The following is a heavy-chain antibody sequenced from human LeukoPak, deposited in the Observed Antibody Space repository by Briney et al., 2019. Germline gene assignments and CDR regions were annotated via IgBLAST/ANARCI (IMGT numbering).Heavy chain of an antibody. J-gene: IGHJ5*02. CDR2: INHSGST. D-gene: IGHD3-10*01. V-gene: IGHV4-34*01. CDR3: ARRGYGSGSYYQGA. CDR1: GGSFSGYY. Sequence: SETLSLTCAVYGGSFSGYYWSWIRQPPGKGREWIGEINHSGSTNYNPSLKSRVTISVDTSKNQFSLKLSSVTAADTAVYYCARRGYGSGSYYQGAWGQGTLVTVSS.